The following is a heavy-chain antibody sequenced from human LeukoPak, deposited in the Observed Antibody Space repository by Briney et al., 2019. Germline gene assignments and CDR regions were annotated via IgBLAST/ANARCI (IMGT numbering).Heavy chain of an antibody. CDR3: AGAFLEWLPNDY. CDR1: GGSFSGYY. V-gene: IGHV4-34*01. Sequence: SETLSLTCAVYGGSFSGYYWSWIRQPPGKGLEWIGEINHSGSTNYNPSLKSRVTISVDTSKNQFSLKLSSVTAADTAVYYCAGAFLEWLPNDYWGQGTLVTVSS. CDR2: INHSGST. D-gene: IGHD3-3*02. J-gene: IGHJ4*02.